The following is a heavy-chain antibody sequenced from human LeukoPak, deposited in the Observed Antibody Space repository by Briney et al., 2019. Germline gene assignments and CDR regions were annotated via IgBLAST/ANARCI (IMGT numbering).Heavy chain of an antibody. D-gene: IGHD6-13*01. CDR1: GGSISGHY. CDR2: IFSTGAT. CDR3: ARELDSSTWYNGAFDI. J-gene: IGHJ3*02. V-gene: IGHV4-59*11. Sequence: SETLSLTCTVSGGSISGHYWTWIRLPPGKGLELIGHIFSTGATHYNPSLRSRVTMSIDTSKNQFSLKLSSVNVADTAVYYCARELDSSTWYNGAFDIWGQGTMVTVSS.